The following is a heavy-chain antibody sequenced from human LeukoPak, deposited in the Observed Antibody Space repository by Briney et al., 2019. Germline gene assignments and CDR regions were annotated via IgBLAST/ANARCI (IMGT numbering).Heavy chain of an antibody. CDR2: ISAYNGNT. CDR1: GYTFTSYG. J-gene: IGHJ5*02. CDR3: AREGAVYYDSSGPWFDP. V-gene: IGHV1-18*01. D-gene: IGHD3-22*01. Sequence: EASAKVSCKASGYTFTSYGISWVRQAPGQGLEWMGWISAYNGNTNYAQKLQGRVTMTTDTSTSTAYMELRSLRSDDTAVYYCAREGAVYYDSSGPWFDPWGQGTLVTVSS.